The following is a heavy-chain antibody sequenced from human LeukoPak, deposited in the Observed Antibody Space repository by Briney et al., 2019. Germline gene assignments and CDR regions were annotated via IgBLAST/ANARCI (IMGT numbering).Heavy chain of an antibody. Sequence: ASVKVSCKASGYTFTSYGISWVRQAPGQGLEWMGWISAYNGNTNYAQKLQGRVTMTTDSSTSTAYMELRSLRSEDTAVYYCARGLRAFGVRGVIRWWGQGTLVTVSS. D-gene: IGHD3-10*01. CDR3: ARGLRAFGVRGVIRW. CDR1: GYTFTSYG. J-gene: IGHJ4*02. V-gene: IGHV1-18*01. CDR2: ISAYNGNT.